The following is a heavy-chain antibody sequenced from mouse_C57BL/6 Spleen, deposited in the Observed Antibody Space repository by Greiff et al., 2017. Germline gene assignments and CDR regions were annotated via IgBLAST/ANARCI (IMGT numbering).Heavy chain of an antibody. CDR1: GYTFTSYW. J-gene: IGHJ4*01. D-gene: IGHD2-4*01. V-gene: IGHV1-52*01. CDR2: IEPSGSET. CDR3: ASSYECDGDDYAMDY. Sequence: VQLQQPGAELVRPGSSVKLSCKASGYTFTSYWMHWVKQRPIQGLEWIGNIEPSGSETHDHQKFTDKATLTVDKSSSTAYMQLSRLTSEDSAVYYCASSYECDGDDYAMDYWGQGTSVTVSS.